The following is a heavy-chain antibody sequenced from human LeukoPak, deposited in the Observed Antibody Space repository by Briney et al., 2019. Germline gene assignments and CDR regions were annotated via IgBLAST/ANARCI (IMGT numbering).Heavy chain of an antibody. CDR2: MNPNSGNT. Sequence: VASVKVSCKASGYTFTSYDINWVRQATGQGLEWMGWMNPNSGNTGYAQKFQGRVTMTRNTSISTAYMELSSLRSEDTAVYHCARGREVTMIVVVISDAFDIWGQGTMVTVSS. J-gene: IGHJ3*02. CDR1: GYTFTSYD. D-gene: IGHD3-22*01. CDR3: ARGREVTMIVVVISDAFDI. V-gene: IGHV1-8*01.